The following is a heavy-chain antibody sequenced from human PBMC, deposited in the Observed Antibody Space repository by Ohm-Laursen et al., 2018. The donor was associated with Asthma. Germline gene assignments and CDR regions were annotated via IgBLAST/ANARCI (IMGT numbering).Heavy chain of an antibody. CDR2: ISWNSESI. V-gene: IGHV3-9*01. CDR1: GFTFDDYG. D-gene: IGHD6-19*01. CDR3: AKDIRSYSSGCMDY. J-gene: IGHJ4*02. Sequence: SLRLSCAASGFTFDDYGMHWVRQAPGKGLEWVSGISWNSESIGYADSVKGRFTISRDNAKNSLYLQMNSLRAEDTALYYCAKDIRSYSSGCMDYWGQGTLVTVSS.